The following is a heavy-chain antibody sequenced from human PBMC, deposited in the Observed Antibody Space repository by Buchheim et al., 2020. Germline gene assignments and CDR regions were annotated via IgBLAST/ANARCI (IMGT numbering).Heavy chain of an antibody. CDR1: GGSFSGYY. D-gene: IGHD1-14*01. Sequence: QVQLQQWGAGLLKPSETLSLTCAVYGGSFSGYYWSWIRQPQGPGQELVGEINHNGSTNYNPYLKSRVTISIDTSKNQYSLSLSAVTAADTAGYYCARITRRAYYYYYDMDVWGQGTT. V-gene: IGHV4-34*01. CDR3: ARITRRAYYYYYDMDV. CDR2: INHNGST. J-gene: IGHJ6*02.